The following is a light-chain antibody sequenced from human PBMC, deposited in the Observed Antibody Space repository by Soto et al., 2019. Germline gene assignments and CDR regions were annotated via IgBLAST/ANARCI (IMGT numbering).Light chain of an antibody. CDR2: EVS. CDR1: SSDVGDNDY. Sequence: QSALTQPASVSGSPGQSITISCTGTSSDVGDNDYVSWYQQHPGKAPKLMIYEVSNRPSGVSTRFSGSKSGNTASLTISGLQAEDEADYYCSSYATSSTLLFGGGTKVTVL. V-gene: IGLV2-14*01. J-gene: IGLJ3*02. CDR3: SSYATSSTLL.